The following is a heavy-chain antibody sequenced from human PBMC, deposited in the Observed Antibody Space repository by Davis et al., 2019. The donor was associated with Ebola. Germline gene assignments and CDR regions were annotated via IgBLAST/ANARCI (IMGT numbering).Heavy chain of an antibody. Sequence: SETLSLTCTVSGGSISSYYWNWIRQPPGKGLDWLGYIYYSGSTNYNPSLKSRVTISVDTSRNQFSLKLSSVTAADTAVYYCARGDDYPFYMDVWGKGTTVTVSS. CDR3: ARGDDYPFYMDV. J-gene: IGHJ6*04. V-gene: IGHV4-59*01. D-gene: IGHD3-16*01. CDR2: IYYSGST. CDR1: GGSISSYY.